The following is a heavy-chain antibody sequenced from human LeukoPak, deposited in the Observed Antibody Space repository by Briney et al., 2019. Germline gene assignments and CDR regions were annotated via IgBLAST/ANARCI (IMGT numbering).Heavy chain of an antibody. J-gene: IGHJ4*02. V-gene: IGHV4-59*08. CDR2: IHYSGSA. Sequence: SETLSLTCRVSGDSISSYSWSWIRQPPGKALEWIGYIHYSGSADYNPSLLSRVTISVDTSKNQFSLKLTSVTAADTAVYYCARGRMATSSFDYWGQGTLVTVSS. CDR1: GDSISSYS. CDR3: ARGRMATSSFDY. D-gene: IGHD5-12*01.